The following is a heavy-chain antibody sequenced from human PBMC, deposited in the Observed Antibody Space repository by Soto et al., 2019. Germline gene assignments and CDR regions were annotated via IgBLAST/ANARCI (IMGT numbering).Heavy chain of an antibody. CDR1: GYDVTRYY. J-gene: IGHJ6*02. V-gene: IGHV1-46*01. CDR2: INPTGGGRT. D-gene: IGHD2-21*02. CDR3: ARDRLRKTATSYYNYYGMDV. Sequence: ASVKVSCKASGYDVTRYYIHWVRQGPGQGLEWMGIINPTGGGRTKYAQKFQGRVTVTSDRSTSTVYMELTSLRSDDTAVYYCARDRLRKTATSYYNYYGMDVWGQGTTVTVSS.